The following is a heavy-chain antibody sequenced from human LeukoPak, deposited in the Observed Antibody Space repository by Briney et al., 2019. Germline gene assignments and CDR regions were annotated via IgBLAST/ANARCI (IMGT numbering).Heavy chain of an antibody. V-gene: IGHV4-59*01. CDR1: GGSISSYY. CDR2: IYYSGST. Sequence: SETLSLTCTVSGGSISSYYWSWIRQPPGKGLEWIGYIYYSGSTNYNPSLKSRVTISVDTSKNQFSLKLSSVTAADTAVYYCAREGIGKYDFWSGYANWFDPWGQGTLVTVSS. J-gene: IGHJ5*02. CDR3: AREGIGKYDFWSGYANWFDP. D-gene: IGHD3-3*01.